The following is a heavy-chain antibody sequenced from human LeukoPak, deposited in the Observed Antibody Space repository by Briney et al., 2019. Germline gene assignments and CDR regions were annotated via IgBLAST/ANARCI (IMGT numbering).Heavy chain of an antibody. Sequence: GVSLRLSCAASGFTVSSNYMTWVRQAPGKGLEWVSVIHKSAITYYADTVKGRFTISRDNSKNTLYLQMNSLRAEDTAVYYCARSLRVRGVPDYMDVWGKGTTVIISS. D-gene: IGHD3-10*01. CDR1: GFTVSSNY. CDR2: IHKSAIT. J-gene: IGHJ6*03. CDR3: ARSLRVRGVPDYMDV. V-gene: IGHV3-53*01.